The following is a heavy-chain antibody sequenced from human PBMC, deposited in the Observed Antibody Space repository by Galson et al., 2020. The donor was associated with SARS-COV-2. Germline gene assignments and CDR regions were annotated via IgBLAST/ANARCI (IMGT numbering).Heavy chain of an antibody. CDR3: ARAPDGMDV. CDR1: GYSFTDYW. Sequence: GESLKISCKGSGYSFTDYWIGWVRQVPGKGLEWLGLIYPGDSDARYSPSFQGHITISVDKSITTAYLQWSSLKASDTAMYYCARAPDGMDVWGQGTAVTVSS. CDR2: IYPGDSDA. V-gene: IGHV5-51*01. J-gene: IGHJ6*02.